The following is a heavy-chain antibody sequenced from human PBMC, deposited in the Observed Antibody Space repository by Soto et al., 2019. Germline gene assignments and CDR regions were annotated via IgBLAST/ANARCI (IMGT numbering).Heavy chain of an antibody. D-gene: IGHD6-13*01. J-gene: IGHJ6*02. CDR2: IWNDGNGY. Sequence: QVQLVESGGGVVQPGRSLRLSCAASGFNFNNYGMHWVRQAPGKGLEWVAVIWNDGNGYYYANSVKGRFTISRDNSKNTLFLQMSSLRAEDTAVYYCARRQISPPPSGAASARGGMDVWGQGTTVTVSS. V-gene: IGHV3-33*01. CDR3: ARRQISPPPSGAASARGGMDV. CDR1: GFNFNNYG.